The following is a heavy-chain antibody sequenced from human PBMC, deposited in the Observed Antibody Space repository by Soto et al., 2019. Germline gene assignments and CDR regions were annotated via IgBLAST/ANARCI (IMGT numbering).Heavy chain of an antibody. V-gene: IGHV4-61*01. J-gene: IGHJ4*02. D-gene: IGHD3-10*01. CDR2: IYYSGST. Sequence: PSETLSLTCTVSGVSVSSGSYYWSWIRQPPGKGLEWIGYIYYSGSTNYNPSLKSRVTISVDTSKNQFSLKLSSVTAADTAVYYCARFTMVRGLIDYWGQGTLVTVSS. CDR3: ARFTMVRGLIDY. CDR1: GVSVSSGSYY.